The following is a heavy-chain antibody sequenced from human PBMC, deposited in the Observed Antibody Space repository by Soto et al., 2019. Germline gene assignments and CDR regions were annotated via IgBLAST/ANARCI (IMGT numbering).Heavy chain of an antibody. Sequence: SLRLSCAASGFTFSNYGMSWVRQAPGKGLEWVSAISGSGGSTYYADSVKGRFTISRDNSKNTLYLQMNSLRAEDTAVYYCVSDPAYYNMDVWGQGTRVTVSS. CDR1: GFTFSNYG. V-gene: IGHV3-23*01. CDR3: VSDPAYYNMDV. J-gene: IGHJ6*02. CDR2: ISGSGGST.